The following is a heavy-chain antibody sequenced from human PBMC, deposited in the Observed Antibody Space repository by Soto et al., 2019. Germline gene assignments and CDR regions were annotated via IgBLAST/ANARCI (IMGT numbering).Heavy chain of an antibody. CDR3: ARDRIAVAGLRMFDY. Sequence: GESLKISCAASGFTFSSYSMNWVRQAPGKGLEWVSYISSSSSTIYYADSVKGRFTISRDNAKNSLYLQMNSLRAEDTAVYYCARDRIAVAGLRMFDYWGQGTLVTVSS. D-gene: IGHD6-19*01. V-gene: IGHV3-48*01. J-gene: IGHJ4*02. CDR2: ISSSSSTI. CDR1: GFTFSSYS.